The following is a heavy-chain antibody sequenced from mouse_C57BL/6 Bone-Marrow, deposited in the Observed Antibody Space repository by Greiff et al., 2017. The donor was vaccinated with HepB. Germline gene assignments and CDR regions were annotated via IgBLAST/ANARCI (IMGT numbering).Heavy chain of an antibody. CDR1: GYTFTSYW. D-gene: IGHD3-2*02. CDR2: IHPNSGST. CDR3: ARQLRLPADY. J-gene: IGHJ2*01. Sequence: QVHVKQPGAELVKPGASVKLSCKASGYTFTSYWMHWVKQRPGQGLEWIGMIHPNSGSTNYNEKFKSKATLTVDKSSSTAYMQLSSLTSEDSAVYYCARQLRLPADYWGQGTTLTVSS. V-gene: IGHV1-64*01.